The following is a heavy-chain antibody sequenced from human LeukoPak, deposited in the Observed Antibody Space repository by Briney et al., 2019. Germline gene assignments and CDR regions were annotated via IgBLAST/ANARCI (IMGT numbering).Heavy chain of an antibody. V-gene: IGHV3-23*01. CDR2: IGGSGGST. D-gene: IGHD2-15*01. Sequence: AGGSLRLSCAASGFTFSSYAMSWVRQAPGKGLEWVSAIGGSGGSTYYADSVKGRFTISRDNSKNTLYLQMNSLRAEDTAVYYCAKDRYCSGGSCSLNAFDIWGQGTMVTVSS. J-gene: IGHJ3*02. CDR1: GFTFSSYA. CDR3: AKDRYCSGGSCSLNAFDI.